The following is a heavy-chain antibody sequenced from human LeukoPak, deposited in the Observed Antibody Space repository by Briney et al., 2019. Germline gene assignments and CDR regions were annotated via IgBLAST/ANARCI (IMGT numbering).Heavy chain of an antibody. Sequence: SETLSLTCTVSGGSIRSSYYYWGWIRQPPGRGLEWIGSIYDSGSTYYNPSLKSRVTISVDTSKNQFSLKLNSVTAADTAVYYCARYYGPWGQGTLVTVSS. J-gene: IGHJ5*02. V-gene: IGHV4-39*01. CDR3: ARYYGP. D-gene: IGHD3-16*01. CDR2: IYDSGST. CDR1: GGSIRSSYYY.